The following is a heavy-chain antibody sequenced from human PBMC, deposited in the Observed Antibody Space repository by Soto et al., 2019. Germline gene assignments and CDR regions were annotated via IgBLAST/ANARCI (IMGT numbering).Heavy chain of an antibody. CDR1: GFSFTSYA. D-gene: IGHD1-26*01. CDR3: ARWSFLDF. J-gene: IGHJ4*02. Sequence: EVQLLESGGGLVRPGVSLRLSCAASGFSFTSYALSWVRQAPGKGLEWVSTISGSDGKTYYADSVKGRCSISRDTSKTTLYLQMNSLRVEETAVYYCARWSFLDFWGQGTRVTVS. V-gene: IGHV3-23*01. CDR2: ISGSDGKT.